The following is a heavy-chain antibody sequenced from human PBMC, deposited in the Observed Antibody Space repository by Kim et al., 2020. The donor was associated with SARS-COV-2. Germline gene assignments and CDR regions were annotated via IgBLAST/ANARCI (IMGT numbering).Heavy chain of an antibody. CDR2: IYYSGST. J-gene: IGHJ6*04. V-gene: IGHV4-59*08. Sequence: SETLSLTCTVSGGSISSYYWSWIRQPPGKGLEWIGYIYYSGSTNYNPSLKSRVTISVDTSKNQFSLKLSSVTAADTAVYYCARRYCSSTSCYTGGGFMDVWGKGTTVTVSS. CDR1: GGSISSYY. CDR3: ARRYCSSTSCYTGGGFMDV. D-gene: IGHD2-2*02.